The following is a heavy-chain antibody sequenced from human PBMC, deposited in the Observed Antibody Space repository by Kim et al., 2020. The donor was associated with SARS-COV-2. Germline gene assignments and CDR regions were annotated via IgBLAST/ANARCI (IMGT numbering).Heavy chain of an antibody. J-gene: IGHJ4*02. V-gene: IGHV4-4*07. Sequence: SETLSLTCTVSGDSVSNYYWSWIRQPAGKGLEWIGRIFISGNPNYNPSLKGRVTMSIDTPGNHFSLQLASLTAADTAIYYCARRPSQGIPLDYWGQVTLVTLSS. CDR2: IFISGNP. D-gene: IGHD6-6*01. CDR3: ARRPSQGIPLDY. CDR1: GDSVSNYY.